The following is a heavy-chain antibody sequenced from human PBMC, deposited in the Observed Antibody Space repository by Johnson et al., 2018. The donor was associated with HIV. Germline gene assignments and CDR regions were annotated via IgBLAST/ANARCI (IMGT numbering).Heavy chain of an antibody. V-gene: IGHV3-66*02. CDR1: GFTVSNNY. CDR2: IYSGGNT. Sequence: VQLVESGGGLVQPGESLRLSCAASGFTVSNNYMHWVRQAPGKGLEWVSVIYSGGNTYYADSVKGRFTISRDNSKNTLYLQMNSLRPEDTAVYYCVRETRDDAFDIWGQGTMVTVSS. J-gene: IGHJ3*02. CDR3: VRETRDDAFDI. D-gene: IGHD4-11*01.